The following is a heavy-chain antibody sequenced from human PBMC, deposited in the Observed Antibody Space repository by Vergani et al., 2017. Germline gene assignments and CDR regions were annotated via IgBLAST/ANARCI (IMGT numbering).Heavy chain of an antibody. D-gene: IGHD2-15*01. J-gene: IGHJ5*02. Sequence: QVQLQESGPGLVKPSETLSLTCTVSGGSISSHYWSWIRQPPGKGLEWIGYIYYSGSTNYNPSLKSRVTISVDTSKNQFSLKLSSVTAADTAVYYCARLSKRLYFWFDPWGQGTLVTVSS. CDR1: GGSISSHY. V-gene: IGHV4-59*08. CDR3: ARLSKRLYFWFDP. CDR2: IYYSGST.